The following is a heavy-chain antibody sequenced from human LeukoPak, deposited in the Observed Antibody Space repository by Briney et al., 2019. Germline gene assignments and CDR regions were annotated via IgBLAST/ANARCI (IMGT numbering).Heavy chain of an antibody. CDR2: ISSNSGAV. V-gene: IGHV3-11*01. D-gene: IGHD4-11*01. CDR3: ARVHNTVF. CDR1: GFTLNDYY. J-gene: IGHJ1*01. Sequence: GGSLRLSCAGSGFTLNDYYVNWLRQAPGKGLEWISYISSNSGAVNYADSVKGRFTMSRDYAKNSVYLEMTSLRGEDTGVYYCARVHNTVFWGQGILVIVSS.